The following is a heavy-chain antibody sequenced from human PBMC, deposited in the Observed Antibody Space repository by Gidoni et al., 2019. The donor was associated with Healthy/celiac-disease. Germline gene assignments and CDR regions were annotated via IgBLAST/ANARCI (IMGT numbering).Heavy chain of an antibody. CDR3: TSPGSGSILSEYFQH. V-gene: IGHV3-49*05. J-gene: IGHJ1*01. CDR2: IRSKAYGGTT. D-gene: IGHD6-19*01. CDR1: GFTFGDSA. Sequence: EVQLVESGGGLVKPGRSLRLSCTAAGFTFGDSAMSWFRQDPGQGLGWVGFIRSKAYGGTTEYAASVKGRFTISRDDSKSIAYLQMNSLKTEDTAVYYCTSPGSGSILSEYFQHWGQGTLVTVSS.